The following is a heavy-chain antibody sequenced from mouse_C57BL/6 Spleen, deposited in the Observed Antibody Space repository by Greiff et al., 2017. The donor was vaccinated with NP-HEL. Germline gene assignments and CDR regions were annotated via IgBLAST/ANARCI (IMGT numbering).Heavy chain of an antibody. D-gene: IGHD1-1*01. CDR2: INYDGSST. Sequence: EVQLVESEGGLVQPGSSMKLSCTASGFTFSDYYMAWVRQVPEKGLEWVANINYDGSSTYYLDSLKSRFIISRDNAKNILYLQMSSLKSEDTATYYCARESEYYGSSPLAMDYWGQGTSVTVSS. CDR3: ARESEYYGSSPLAMDY. J-gene: IGHJ4*01. V-gene: IGHV5-16*01. CDR1: GFTFSDYY.